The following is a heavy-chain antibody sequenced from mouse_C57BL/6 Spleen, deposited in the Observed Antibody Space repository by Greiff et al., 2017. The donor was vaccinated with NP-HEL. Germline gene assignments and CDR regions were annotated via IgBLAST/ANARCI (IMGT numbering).Heavy chain of an antibody. V-gene: IGHV1-18*01. CDR3: ARGAGRPFDY. J-gene: IGHJ2*01. CDR2: INPNNGGT. Sequence: EVQLQQSGPELVKPGASVKIPCKASGYTFTDYNMDWVKQSHGKSLEWIGDINPNNGGTIYNQKFKGKATLTEDKSSSTAYMELRSLTSEDTAVYYCARGAGRPFDYWGQGTTLTVSS. D-gene: IGHD2-12*01. CDR1: GYTFTDYN.